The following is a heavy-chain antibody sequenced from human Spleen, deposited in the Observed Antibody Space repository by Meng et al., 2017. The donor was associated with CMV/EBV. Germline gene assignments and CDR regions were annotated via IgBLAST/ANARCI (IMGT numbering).Heavy chain of an antibody. V-gene: IGHV4-61*01. CDR3: ARVRITIFGMITYAFDI. Sequence: GSLRLSCTVSGGSVSSSSYYWSWIRQPPGKGLEWIGYIYYSGSTNYNPSLKSPVTISVDTSKNQFSLKLSSVTAADTAVYYCARVRITIFGMITYAFDIWGQGTMVTVSS. D-gene: IGHD3-3*01. CDR1: GGSVSSSSYY. J-gene: IGHJ3*02. CDR2: IYYSGST.